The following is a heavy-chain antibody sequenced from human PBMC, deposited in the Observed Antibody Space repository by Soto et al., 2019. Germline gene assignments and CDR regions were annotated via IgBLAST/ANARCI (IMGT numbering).Heavy chain of an antibody. Sequence: ASVKVSCKTSGYTFTNFALSWVRQAPGQGLEWIGFVSANNGFTHFAQKFQGRVSVKTDTSTNTVYLDLRSLSSDDTAVYYCARGGAARHLDSWGQGTPVTVSS. V-gene: IGHV1-18*01. J-gene: IGHJ5*01. CDR3: ARGGAARHLDS. D-gene: IGHD6-6*01. CDR2: VSANNGFT. CDR1: GYTFTNFA.